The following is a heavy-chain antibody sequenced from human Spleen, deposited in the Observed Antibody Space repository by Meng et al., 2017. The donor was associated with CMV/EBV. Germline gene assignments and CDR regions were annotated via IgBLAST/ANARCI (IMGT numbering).Heavy chain of an antibody. Sequence: SETLSLTCTISGASITSTDYYWGWIRQPPGKGLEWIGRIFYSGNTYYNPSLKSRVTISVDTSKNQFSLKLSSVTAADTAVYYCARLPNRDYYFNKDSFDLWGQGTMVTVSS. CDR2: IFYSGNT. CDR3: ARLPNRDYYFNKDSFDL. V-gene: IGHV4-39*01. J-gene: IGHJ3*01. CDR1: GASITSTDYY. D-gene: IGHD3-22*01.